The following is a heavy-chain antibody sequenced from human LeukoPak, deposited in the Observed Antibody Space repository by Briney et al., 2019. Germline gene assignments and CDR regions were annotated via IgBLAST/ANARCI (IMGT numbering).Heavy chain of an antibody. J-gene: IGHJ5*02. CDR3: ARKSLGIAAAGTFFGS. CDR1: GFTVSNNF. CDR2: IYSGGGT. V-gene: IGHV3-53*01. D-gene: IGHD6-13*01. Sequence: GGSLRLSCAASGFTVSNNFVTWVRQAPGKGLEWVSIIYSGGGTDYADSVKGRFTISRDNSKNTVYLQMNSLRAEDTAVYHCARKSLGIAAAGTFFGSWGQGTRVTVSS.